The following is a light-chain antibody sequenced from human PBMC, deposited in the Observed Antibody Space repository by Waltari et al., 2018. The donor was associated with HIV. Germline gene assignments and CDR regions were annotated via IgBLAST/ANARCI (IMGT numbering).Light chain of an antibody. V-gene: IGKV1-39*01. CDR3: QQSYRTPLT. Sequence: DIQMTQSPSSLSAAVGDRVTVSCRASQSISHYLNWYQQKQGKAPKLLIYAASSLQSGVPSRFSGSGSGTDFTLTISSLQPEDFATYYCQQSYRTPLTFGGGTKVEIK. CDR2: AAS. J-gene: IGKJ4*01. CDR1: QSISHY.